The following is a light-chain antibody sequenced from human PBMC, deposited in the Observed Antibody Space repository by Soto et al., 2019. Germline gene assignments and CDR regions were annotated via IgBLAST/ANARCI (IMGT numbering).Light chain of an antibody. Sequence: QSVLTQPASVSGSPGQSITISCTGTSSDVGGYNYVSWYQQHPGKAPKLVLYEVTNPPSGVSNRFSGSKSGNTASLTISGLQAEDEADYYCTSYTSSNTVLFGGGTKVTVL. V-gene: IGLV2-14*03. CDR3: TSYTSSNTVL. CDR2: EVT. J-gene: IGLJ2*01. CDR1: SSDVGGYNY.